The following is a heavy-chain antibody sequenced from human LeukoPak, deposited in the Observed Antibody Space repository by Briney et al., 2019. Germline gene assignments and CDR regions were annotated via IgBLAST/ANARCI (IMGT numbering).Heavy chain of an antibody. CDR3: AKAAGYSSGWFTDYFDF. V-gene: IGHV3-23*01. Sequence: GGSLRLPCTASGFSFISFAMSWVRQTTGKGLEWVSSISGYGDTTYYADSVKGRLTISRDNPKNTLFLHMNSLRAEDTAVYYCAKAAGYSSGWFTDYFDFWGQGILVTVSS. CDR1: GFSFISFA. D-gene: IGHD6-19*01. J-gene: IGHJ4*02. CDR2: ISGYGDTT.